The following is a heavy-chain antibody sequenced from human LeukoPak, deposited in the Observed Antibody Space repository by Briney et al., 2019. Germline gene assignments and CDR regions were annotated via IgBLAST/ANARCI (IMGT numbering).Heavy chain of an antibody. D-gene: IGHD2-2*02. V-gene: IGHV1-18*01. J-gene: IGHJ3*02. Sequence: ASVKVSCKASGYTFTSYGISWVRQAPGQGLEWMGWISAYNGNTNYAQKLQGRVTMTTDTSTSTAYMELRSLRSDDTAVYYCARDLPGYCSSTSCYTGAFDIWGQGTMVTVSS. CDR1: GYTFTSYG. CDR3: ARDLPGYCSSTSCYTGAFDI. CDR2: ISAYNGNT.